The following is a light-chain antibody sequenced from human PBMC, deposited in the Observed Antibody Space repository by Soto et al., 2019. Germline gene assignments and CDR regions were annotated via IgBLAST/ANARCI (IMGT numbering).Light chain of an antibody. CDR1: QSVGSG. V-gene: IGKV3-15*01. CDR2: GAS. CDR3: QQYNNWPAWT. J-gene: IGKJ1*01. Sequence: EIVMTQSPATLSVSPGERATLSCRASQSVGSGLSWYQQKPGQAPRLLIFGASTRATGIPARFSGSGSGTEFTLTISSLQSEDFAVYYCQQYNNWPAWTFGQGTKVDI.